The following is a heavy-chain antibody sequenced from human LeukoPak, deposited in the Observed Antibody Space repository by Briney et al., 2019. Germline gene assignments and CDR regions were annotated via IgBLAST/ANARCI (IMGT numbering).Heavy chain of an antibody. V-gene: IGHV3-74*01. CDR3: ARVSGLGMNEYYQH. CDR2: INNEGTTI. CDR1: GLTFSNSW. D-gene: IGHD3-10*01. J-gene: IGHJ1*01. Sequence: GGSLRLSCEASGLTFSNSWMHWVRQAPGKGLVWVSRINNEGTTISYADSVKGRFTISRDNAKNTLYLQMNSRRAEDTAVYYCARVSGLGMNEYYQHWGQGTLVTVAS.